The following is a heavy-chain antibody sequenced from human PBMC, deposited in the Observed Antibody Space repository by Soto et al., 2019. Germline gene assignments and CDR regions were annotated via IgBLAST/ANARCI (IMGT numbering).Heavy chain of an antibody. D-gene: IGHD5-12*01. J-gene: IGHJ5*02. CDR1: GDSLSSNTAS. V-gene: IGHV6-1*01. Sequence: SQPLSLTCVISGDSLSSNTASWNWIRPSPSRGLEWLGRTYFSSKWYNDYAVSVKSRIIINPDTSSNPFSLQLSSVAPEDTAVYFCAKGDNLGPKTGYAFDPWGQGIMVSVS. CDR2: TYFSSKWYN. CDR3: AKGDNLGPKTGYAFDP.